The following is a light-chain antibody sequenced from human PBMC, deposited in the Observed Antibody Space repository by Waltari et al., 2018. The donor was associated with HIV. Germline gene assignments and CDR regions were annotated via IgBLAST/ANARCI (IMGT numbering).Light chain of an antibody. CDR2: DDS. V-gene: IGLV3-21*02. CDR3: QVWDSSSDHYV. CDR1: NIGSRS. J-gene: IGLJ1*01. Sequence: SYVLTQPPSVSVAPGQTARITCGGNNIGSRSVHWYQQKPGKAPVLVVYDDSDRLSGIPERFSGSNSGNTATLTISRVEAGDEADYYWQVWDSSSDHYVFGTGTKVTVL.